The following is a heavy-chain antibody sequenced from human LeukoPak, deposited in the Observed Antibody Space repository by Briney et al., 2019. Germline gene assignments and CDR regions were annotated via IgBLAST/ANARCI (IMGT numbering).Heavy chain of an antibody. J-gene: IGHJ4*02. V-gene: IGHV4-38-2*01. CDR3: ARESDSGGSSNY. Sequence: PSETLSLTCAVSGNSISSGYYWGWIRQPPGKGLEWIGTIYHSGSTSYNPSLKSRVTISVDTSENQFSLRLSSVTAADTAVYYCARESDSGGSSNYWGQGILVTVSS. D-gene: IGHD3-22*01. CDR1: GNSISSGYY. CDR2: IYHSGST.